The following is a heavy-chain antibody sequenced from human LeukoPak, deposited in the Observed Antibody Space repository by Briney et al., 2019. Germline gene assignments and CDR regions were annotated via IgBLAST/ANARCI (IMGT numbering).Heavy chain of an antibody. CDR3: ARDRLYDFWSGYYTGGLDY. J-gene: IGHJ4*02. CDR2: INHSGST. Sequence: PSETLSLTCAVYGGSFSGYYWSWIRQPPGKGLEWIGEINHSGSTNYNPSLKSRVTISVDTSKNQFSLKLSSVTAADTAVYYCARDRLYDFWSGYYTGGLDYWGPGTLVTVSS. CDR1: GGSFSGYY. D-gene: IGHD3-3*01. V-gene: IGHV4-34*01.